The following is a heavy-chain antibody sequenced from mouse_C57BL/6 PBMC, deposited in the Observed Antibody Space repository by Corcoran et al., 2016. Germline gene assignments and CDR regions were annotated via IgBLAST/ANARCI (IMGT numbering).Heavy chain of an antibody. CDR2: IFPGSGST. CDR3: ARSRVCDGYSYYYAMDY. Sequence: QVQLQQSGPELVKPGASVKISCKASGYTFTDYYINWVKQRPGQGLEWIGWIFPGSGSTYYNEKFKGKATLTVDKSSSTAYMLLSSLTSEDSAVYFCARSRVCDGYSYYYAMDYWGQGTSVTVSS. D-gene: IGHD2-3*01. V-gene: IGHV1-75*01. CDR1: GYTFTDYY. J-gene: IGHJ4*01.